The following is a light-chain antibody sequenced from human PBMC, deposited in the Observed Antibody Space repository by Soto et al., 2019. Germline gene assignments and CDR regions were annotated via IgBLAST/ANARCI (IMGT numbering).Light chain of an antibody. CDR2: GTS. J-gene: IGKJ1*01. V-gene: IGKV3-20*01. CDR1: QSVSSSY. Sequence: EIVLTQSPGTLSLSPGERATLSCRASQSVSSSYLAWYQQKPGQAPRLLIYGTSSRATGIPDRFSGGGSGTDFTLTISRLEPEDLAMYFCQQYGSSPRTFGRGTKVEIK. CDR3: QQYGSSPRT.